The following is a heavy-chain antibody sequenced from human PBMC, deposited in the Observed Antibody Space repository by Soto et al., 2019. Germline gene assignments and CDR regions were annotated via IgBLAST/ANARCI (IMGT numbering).Heavy chain of an antibody. CDR2: IYYSGST. D-gene: IGHD5-18*01. Sequence: SETLSLTCTVSGGSISSSSYYWGWIRQPPGKGLEWIGSIYYSGSTYYNPSLKSRVTISVDTSKNQFSLKLSSVTAADTAVYYCESLSLTQLWLYYFDYCGQGPLVTVYS. V-gene: IGHV4-39*01. CDR1: GGSISSSSYY. J-gene: IGHJ4*02. CDR3: ESLSLTQLWLYYFDY.